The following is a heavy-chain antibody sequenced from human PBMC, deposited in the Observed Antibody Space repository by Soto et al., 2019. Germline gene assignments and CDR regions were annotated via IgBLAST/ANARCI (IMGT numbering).Heavy chain of an antibody. J-gene: IGHJ5*02. CDR3: AHRRGISSWDNWFDP. D-gene: IGHD6-13*01. CDR1: GFSLSTSGVG. CDR2: IYWEDDK. V-gene: IGHV2-5*02. Sequence: QITLKESGPTLVKPTQTLTLTCTFSGFSLSTSGVGVGWIRQSTGKALAWLSLIYWEDDKRYSPSLKSRLTITKDTSRNQVVLIMTNMDPVDTATYYCAHRRGISSWDNWFDPWGQGTLVTVSS.